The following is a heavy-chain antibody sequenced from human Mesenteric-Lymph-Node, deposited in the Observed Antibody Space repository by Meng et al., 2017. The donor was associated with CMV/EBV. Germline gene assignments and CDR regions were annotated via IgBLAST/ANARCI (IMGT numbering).Heavy chain of an antibody. J-gene: IGHJ6*02. D-gene: IGHD5-18*01. CDR2: ISSSGTI. CDR3: AKELWIQLWLDAMDV. Sequence: GESLKISCAASGFTFSSYGMNWVRQAPGKGLEWVSYISSSGTIYYADSVKGRFTISRDNAKNSLYLQMNSLRAEDSAVYYCAKELWIQLWLDAMDVWGQGTTVTVSS. V-gene: IGHV3-48*03. CDR1: GFTFSSYG.